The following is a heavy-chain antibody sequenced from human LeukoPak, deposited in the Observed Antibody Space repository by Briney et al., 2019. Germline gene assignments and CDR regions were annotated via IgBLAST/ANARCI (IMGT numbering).Heavy chain of an antibody. CDR3: ARNTAPYYYYYMDV. CDR2: IYYSGDT. D-gene: IGHD2-21*02. Sequence: SETLSLTCTVSGVSVSSSSFYWGWIRQPPGKGLEWIGSIYYSGDTYYNPSLKSRVTISVDTSKNQFSLKLSSVTAADTAVFYCARNTAPYYYYYMDVWGKGTTVTVSS. J-gene: IGHJ6*03. V-gene: IGHV4-39*07. CDR1: GVSVSSSSFY.